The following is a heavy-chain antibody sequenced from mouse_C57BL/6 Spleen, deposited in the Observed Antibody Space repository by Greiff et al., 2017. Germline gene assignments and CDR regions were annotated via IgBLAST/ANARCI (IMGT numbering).Heavy chain of an antibody. CDR3: TTRPIYYGNYAVDY. Sequence: EVQLQQSGAELVRPGASVKLSCTASGFNIKDDYMHWVKQRPEQGLEWIGWIDPENGDTEYASKFQGKATITADTSSNTAYLQLSSLTSEDTAVYYCTTRPIYYGNYAVDYWGQGTTLTVSS. CDR1: GFNIKDDY. CDR2: IDPENGDT. J-gene: IGHJ2*01. D-gene: IGHD2-1*01. V-gene: IGHV14-4*01.